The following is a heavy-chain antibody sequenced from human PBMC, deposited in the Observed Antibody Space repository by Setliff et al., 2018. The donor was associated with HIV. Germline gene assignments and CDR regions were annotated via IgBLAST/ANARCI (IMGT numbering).Heavy chain of an antibody. CDR3: AMLDTSDYFRNNWFDS. Sequence: PSETLSLTCTVSGGSISSGTYYWSWIRQPAGKGLEWIGHIYTDGSTNFNPSLRRRVTISADTPKNQLSLKLTSVTAADTAVYYCAMLDTSDYFRNNWFDSWGQGTLVTVSS. CDR2: IYTDGST. CDR1: GGSISSGTYY. J-gene: IGHJ5*01. D-gene: IGHD3-22*01. V-gene: IGHV4-61*09.